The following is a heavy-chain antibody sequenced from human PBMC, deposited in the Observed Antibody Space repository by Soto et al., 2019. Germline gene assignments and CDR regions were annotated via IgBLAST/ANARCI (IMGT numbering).Heavy chain of an antibody. Sequence: QVQLVQSGAEVRKPGSSVTVSCKASGGTFSNYAISWVRQAPGQGLEWMGGIIPIVGTGSYAEKFQGRVTITADEPTTAAYMELSSLRFEDTAVYYCARVVILVPTASTHYYYQRDVGGPGTTVTVCS. D-gene: IGHD2-2*01. J-gene: IGHJ6*02. CDR3: ARVVILVPTASTHYYYQRDV. V-gene: IGHV1-69*01. CDR2: IIPIVGTG. CDR1: GGTFSNYA.